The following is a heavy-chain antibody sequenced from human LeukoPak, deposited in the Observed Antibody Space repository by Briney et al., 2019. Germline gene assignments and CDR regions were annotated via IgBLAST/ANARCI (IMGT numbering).Heavy chain of an antibody. Sequence: ETLSLTCTVSGGSISSYYWSWIRQPPGKGLEWVSAISGSGGSTYYADSVKGRFTISRDNSKDTLYLQMNSLRAEDTAVYYCARSLRGSNDYWGQGTLVTVSS. CDR1: GGSISSYY. V-gene: IGHV3-23*01. CDR2: ISGSGGST. J-gene: IGHJ4*02. CDR3: ARSLRGSNDY.